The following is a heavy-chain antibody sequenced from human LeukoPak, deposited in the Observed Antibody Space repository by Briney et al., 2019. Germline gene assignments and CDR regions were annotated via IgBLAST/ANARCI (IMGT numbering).Heavy chain of an antibody. Sequence: GESLKISCKGSGYSFPSYWIGWVRQMPGQGLEWMGIIYPGDSDTRYSPSFLGQVTISADKSISTAYLQWSSLKASDTAMYYCARSEDSSSWPPFSPDYYYYGMDVWGQGTTVTVSS. J-gene: IGHJ6*02. CDR1: GYSFPSYW. V-gene: IGHV5-51*01. CDR2: IYPGDSDT. D-gene: IGHD6-13*01. CDR3: ARSEDSSSWPPFSPDYYYYGMDV.